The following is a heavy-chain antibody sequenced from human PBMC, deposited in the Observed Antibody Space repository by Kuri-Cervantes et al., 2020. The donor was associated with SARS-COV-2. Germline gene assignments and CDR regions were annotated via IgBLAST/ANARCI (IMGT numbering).Heavy chain of an antibody. D-gene: IGHD6-13*01. CDR1: GGSISSSSYY. J-gene: IGHJ4*02. CDR3: ARGFSSSWYIHFDY. V-gene: IGHV4-61*02. CDR2: IYTSGST. Sequence: SETLSLTCTVSGGSISSSSYYWSWIRQPAGKGLEWIGRIYTSGSTNYNPSLKSRVTISVDTSKNQFSLKLSSVTAADTAVYYCARGFSSSWYIHFDYWGQGTLVTVSS.